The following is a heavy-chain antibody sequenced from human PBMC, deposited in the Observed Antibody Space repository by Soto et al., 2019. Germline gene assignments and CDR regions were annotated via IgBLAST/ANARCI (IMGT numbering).Heavy chain of an antibody. CDR2: ISAYNGNT. V-gene: IGHV1-18*01. CDR3: ARSVIEVVIAILSFYYFDY. D-gene: IGHD2-21*01. CDR1: GYTFTSYG. Sequence: ASVKVSCKASGYTFTSYGISWVRQAPGQGLEWMGWISAYNGNTNYAQKLQGRVTMTTDTSTSTAYMELRSLRSDDTAVYYCARSVIEVVIAILSFYYFDYWGQETLVTSPQ. J-gene: IGHJ4*02.